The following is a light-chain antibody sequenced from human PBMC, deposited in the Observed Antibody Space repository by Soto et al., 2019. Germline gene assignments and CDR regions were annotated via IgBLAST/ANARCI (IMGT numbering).Light chain of an antibody. V-gene: IGKV1-5*01. CDR2: DAT. J-gene: IGKJ2*01. Sequence: DIQMTQSPSTLSASVGDRVTITCRADQSITRWLAWFQQKPGKAPSLLIYDATNLQPGVSSRFSGSGSGTKFTLTICSLQPDDFATYYCQQYNGYSHSFGQGTSVEIK. CDR3: QQYNGYSHS. CDR1: QSITRW.